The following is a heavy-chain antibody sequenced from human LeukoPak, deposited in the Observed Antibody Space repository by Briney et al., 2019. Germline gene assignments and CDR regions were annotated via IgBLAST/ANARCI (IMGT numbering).Heavy chain of an antibody. Sequence: PGGSLRLSCAASGFTFSSYSMNWVRQAPGKGLEWVSSISSSSSYIYYADSVKGRFTISRDNAKNSLYLQMNSLRAEDTAVYYCARTLYGSGSYYNFGYWGQGTLATVSS. CDR2: ISSSSSYI. D-gene: IGHD3-10*01. CDR3: ARTLYGSGSYYNFGY. V-gene: IGHV3-21*01. J-gene: IGHJ4*02. CDR1: GFTFSSYS.